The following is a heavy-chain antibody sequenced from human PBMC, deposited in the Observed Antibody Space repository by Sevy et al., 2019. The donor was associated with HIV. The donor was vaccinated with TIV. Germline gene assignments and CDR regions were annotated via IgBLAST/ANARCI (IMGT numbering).Heavy chain of an antibody. CDR3: VSEHCDGAKCYALFDY. CDR1: GTSIWRNDYY. D-gene: IGHD2-21*01. Sequence: QSQTLSLTCTVSGTSIWRNDYYWGWVRQSPRKGLEWIASVYYSGTTYYNPSLSGRATISVDTSQNQFSMNLTSVTAADSAIYYCVSEHCDGAKCYALFDYWGPGALVTVSS. J-gene: IGHJ4*02. V-gene: IGHV4-39*01. CDR2: VYYSGTT.